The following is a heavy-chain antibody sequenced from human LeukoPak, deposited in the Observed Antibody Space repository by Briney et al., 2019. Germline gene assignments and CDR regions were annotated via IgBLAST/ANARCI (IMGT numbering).Heavy chain of an antibody. CDR1: GFRFSSYA. CDR2: ISGSGGGT. CDR3: ARDLYYDNSGYYYHDY. V-gene: IGHV3-23*01. D-gene: IGHD3-22*01. Sequence: GGSLRLACAASGFRFSSYAMSWVRQAPGKGLEWVSAISGSGGGTDYADSVRGRFTVSRDNSKNTLYLQMNSLRAEDTAVYYCARDLYYDNSGYYYHDYWGQGTLVTVSS. J-gene: IGHJ4*02.